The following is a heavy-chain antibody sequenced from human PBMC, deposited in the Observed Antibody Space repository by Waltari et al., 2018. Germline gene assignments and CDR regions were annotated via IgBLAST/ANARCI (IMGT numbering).Heavy chain of an antibody. D-gene: IGHD2-15*01. Sequence: QVQLQESGPGLVKPSQTLSLTCTVSGGSISSGSYYWSWIRQPAGKGLEWIGRIYTSGSTNYNPSLESRVTISVDTSKNQFSLKLSSVTAADTAVYYCARENLGYCSGGSCPPRDYWGQGTLVTVSS. CDR1: GGSISSGSYY. CDR3: ARENLGYCSGGSCPPRDY. J-gene: IGHJ4*02. CDR2: IYTSGST. V-gene: IGHV4-61*02.